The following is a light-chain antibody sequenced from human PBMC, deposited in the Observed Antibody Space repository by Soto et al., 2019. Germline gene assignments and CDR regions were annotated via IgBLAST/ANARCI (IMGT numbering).Light chain of an antibody. Sequence: QSVLTQPRSVSGSPGQSVTISCTGTSSDVGVYNYVSWYQQYPGKAPKIMIYDVSKRSSGVPDRFSGSKSDNTASLTISGLQAEDEADYYCCSYAGSYTFVFGIGTKV. CDR1: SSDVGVYNY. CDR3: CSYAGSYTFV. J-gene: IGLJ1*01. V-gene: IGLV2-11*01. CDR2: DVS.